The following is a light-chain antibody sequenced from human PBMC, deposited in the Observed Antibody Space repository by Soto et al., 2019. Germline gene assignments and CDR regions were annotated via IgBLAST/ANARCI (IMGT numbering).Light chain of an antibody. CDR3: QQSYSTPIT. CDR2: AAS. Sequence: DLQVTPSPYSPSAFVGGRSPIPCRASQSIASYLNWYQQKPGKAPKFLIYAASTLQSGVPSRFSGSGSGTDFTLTISSLQPEDFATYFCQQSYSTPITFGQGTRLEIK. V-gene: IGKV1-39*01. CDR1: QSIASY. J-gene: IGKJ5*01.